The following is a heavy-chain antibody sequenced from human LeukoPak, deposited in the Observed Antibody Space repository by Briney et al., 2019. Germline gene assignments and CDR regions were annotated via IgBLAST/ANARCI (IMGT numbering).Heavy chain of an antibody. CDR3: ARVDSSTWGYYGMDV. D-gene: IGHD6-13*01. J-gene: IGHJ6*02. CDR1: GGSISSDY. CDR2: IYYSGST. V-gene: IGHV4-59*01. Sequence: SETPSLTCTVSGGSISSDYWSWIRQPPGKGLEWIGYIYYSGSTNYSPSLKSRVTISVDTSKNHFSLRLNSVTAADTAVYYCARVDSSTWGYYGMDVWGQGTTVTVSS.